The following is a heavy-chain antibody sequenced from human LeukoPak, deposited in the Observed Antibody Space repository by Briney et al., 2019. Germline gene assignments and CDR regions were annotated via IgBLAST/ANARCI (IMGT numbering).Heavy chain of an antibody. D-gene: IGHD5-12*01. Sequence: KASETLSLTCAVYGGSFSGYYWSWIRQPPGKGLEWIGEINHSGSTNYNPSLKSRVTISVDTSKNQFSLKLSSVTAADTAVYYCARHYKWLRKFDYWGQGTLVTVSS. CDR2: INHSGST. J-gene: IGHJ4*02. CDR1: GGSFSGYY. CDR3: ARHYKWLRKFDY. V-gene: IGHV4-34*01.